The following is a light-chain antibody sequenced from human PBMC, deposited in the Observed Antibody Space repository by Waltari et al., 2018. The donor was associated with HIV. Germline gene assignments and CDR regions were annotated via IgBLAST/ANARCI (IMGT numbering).Light chain of an antibody. J-gene: IGLJ1*01. Sequence: QSALTQPRSVSGSPGQSVTISCTGPSSAVGGYHYASWYQQHPGKAPKLMIYEVSKRPSGVPDRFSGSKSGNTASLTISGLQAEDEADYYCCSYAGSYTFVFGTGTKVTVL. CDR2: EVS. CDR3: CSYAGSYTFV. CDR1: SSAVGGYHY. V-gene: IGLV2-11*01.